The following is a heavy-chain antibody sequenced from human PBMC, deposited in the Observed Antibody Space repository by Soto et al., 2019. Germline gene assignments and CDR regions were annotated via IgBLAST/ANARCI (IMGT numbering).Heavy chain of an antibody. D-gene: IGHD6-19*01. CDR2: ISGSGGST. Sequence: GGSLRLSCAASGFTFSSYAMSWVRQAPGKGLEWVSSISGSGGSTYYADSVKGRFTISRDNAKNSLYLQMNSLRAEDTAVYYCARDAPGLADFDYWGQGTLVTVSS. V-gene: IGHV3-23*01. CDR3: ARDAPGLADFDY. J-gene: IGHJ4*02. CDR1: GFTFSSYA.